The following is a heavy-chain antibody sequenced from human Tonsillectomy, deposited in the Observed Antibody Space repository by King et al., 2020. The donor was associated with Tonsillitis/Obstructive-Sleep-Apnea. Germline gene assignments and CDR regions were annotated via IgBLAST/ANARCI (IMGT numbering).Heavy chain of an antibody. V-gene: IGHV4-39*01. CDR3: ARGRSWFYNWFDP. CDR1: GGSISSSSFY. Sequence: QLQESGPGVVKPSETLSLNCTVSGGSISSSSFYCCWIRQPPGKGLEWIGSIYYTGSTYYNPSLKSRVTMSVDTSKNQFSLKLSFVTAADTAIYYCARGRSWFYNWFDPWGQGTLVTVSS. CDR2: IYYTGST. D-gene: IGHD6-13*01. J-gene: IGHJ5*02.